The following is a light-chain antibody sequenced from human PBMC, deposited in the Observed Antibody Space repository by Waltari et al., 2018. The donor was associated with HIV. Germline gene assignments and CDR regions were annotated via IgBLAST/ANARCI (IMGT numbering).Light chain of an antibody. CDR3: AAWDDSLNAWV. CDR2: SNN. Sequence: QSVLPQPPSASGTPGQRVTISCSGSSSNLGSNSVYWYQHLPGTAPKLLIYSNNQRPSGVPDRISGSKSGTSASLAISGLQSVDEADYYCAAWDDSLNAWVFGGGTKLTVL. J-gene: IGLJ3*02. V-gene: IGLV1-44*01. CDR1: SSNLGSNS.